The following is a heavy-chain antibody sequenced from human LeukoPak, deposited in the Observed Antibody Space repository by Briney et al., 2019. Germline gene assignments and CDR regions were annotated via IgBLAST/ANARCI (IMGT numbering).Heavy chain of an antibody. J-gene: IGHJ4*02. CDR3: AKSYYYGSGSYYKLPPDH. CDR1: GFTFSSYG. D-gene: IGHD3-10*01. Sequence: GGSLRLSCAASGFTFSSYGMHWVRQAPGKGLEWVAFIRYDGSNKYYADSVKGRFTISRDNSKNTLYLQMNSLRAEDTAVYYCAKSYYYGSGSYYKLPPDHWGQGTLVTVSS. V-gene: IGHV3-30*02. CDR2: IRYDGSNK.